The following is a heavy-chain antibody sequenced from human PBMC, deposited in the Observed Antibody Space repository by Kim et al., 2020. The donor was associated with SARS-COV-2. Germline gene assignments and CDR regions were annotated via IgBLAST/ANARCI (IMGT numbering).Heavy chain of an antibody. V-gene: IGHV3-23*01. J-gene: IGHJ4*02. CDR1: GFTFSRYA. Sequence: GGSLRLSCVASGFTFSRYAMSWVRQAPGKGLEWVSTIISSGGSTFYADSVKGRFTISRDSSKNTLYLQMNNLRAEDTAIYYCAKRTGGTTYYFFDFWGQG. D-gene: IGHD7-27*01. CDR3: AKRTGGTTYYFFDF. CDR2: IISSGGST.